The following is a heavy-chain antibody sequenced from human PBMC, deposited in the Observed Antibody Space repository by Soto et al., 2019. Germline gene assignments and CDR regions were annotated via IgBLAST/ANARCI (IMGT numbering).Heavy chain of an antibody. V-gene: IGHV5-51*01. J-gene: IGHJ4*02. CDR2: IYPGDSDT. Sequence: GESLQISCKGSGYSFASYWIGWVRQMPGKGLEWMGIIYPGDSDTRYSPSFQDQVTISADKSISTAYLQWSSLKASDTAMYYCARHRYYDSSGYPGDLNYWGQGPLVTVSS. D-gene: IGHD3-22*01. CDR3: ARHRYYDSSGYPGDLNY. CDR1: GYSFASYW.